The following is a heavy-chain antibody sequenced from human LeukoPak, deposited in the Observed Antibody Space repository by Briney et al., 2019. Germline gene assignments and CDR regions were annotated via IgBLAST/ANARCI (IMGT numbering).Heavy chain of an antibody. CDR2: ISGSGGST. CDR1: GFTFSSYA. J-gene: IGHJ4*02. Sequence: PGGALRLSCAASGFTFSSYAMSWVRPAPGKGLEGVSAISGSGGSTYYADSVKGRVTNSRDNSKNTLYLQMNRLRAEDTAVYYCARVEGSGSYYYSFNYWGQGTLVTVSS. V-gene: IGHV3-23*01. CDR3: ARVEGSGSYYYSFNY. D-gene: IGHD3-10*01.